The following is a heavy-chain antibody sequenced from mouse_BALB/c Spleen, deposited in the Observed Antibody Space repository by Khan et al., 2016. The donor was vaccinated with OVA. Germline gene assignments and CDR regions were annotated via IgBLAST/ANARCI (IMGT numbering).Heavy chain of an antibody. CDR3: TRLTYNNDSREFAY. CDR2: ISTGGSYT. CDR1: GFTFSTYG. D-gene: IGHD1-1*01. Sequence: EVMLVESGGDLVKPGGSLKLSCAASGFTFSTYGMSWVRQIPDKRLEWVSAISTGGSYTYYPDSVKGRFTISRDNAKNTLYLQMSSLKSEDTAVYYCTRLTYNNDSREFAYWGQGTLVTVSA. V-gene: IGHV5-6*01. J-gene: IGHJ3*01.